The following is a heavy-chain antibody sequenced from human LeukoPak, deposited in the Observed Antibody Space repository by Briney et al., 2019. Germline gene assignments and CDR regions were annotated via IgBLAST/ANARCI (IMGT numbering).Heavy chain of an antibody. J-gene: IGHJ5*02. Sequence: ASVKVSCKASGYTFTGYYMHWVRQAPGQGLEWMGWINPNSGGTNYAQKFQGRATMTRDTSISTAYMELSRLRSDDTAVYYCARGRPTTSIAAAGVNWFDPWGQGTLVTVSS. CDR1: GYTFTGYY. V-gene: IGHV1-2*02. CDR2: INPNSGGT. D-gene: IGHD6-13*01. CDR3: ARGRPTTSIAAAGVNWFDP.